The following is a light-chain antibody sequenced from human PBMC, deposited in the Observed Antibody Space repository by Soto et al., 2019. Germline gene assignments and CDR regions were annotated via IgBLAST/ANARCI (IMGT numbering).Light chain of an antibody. CDR2: DAS. CDR3: QQYHNYPRT. J-gene: IGKJ1*01. V-gene: IGKV3-20*01. CDR1: QTVRRNA. Sequence: EIVLTQSPGTLSLSPGERATLSCRTSQTVRRNALVWYQQRPGQAPRLVMYDASSRPPGIPDRFSGSGSGTEFILTISRLEPDDFATYYCQQYHNYPRTFGQGTKVDIK.